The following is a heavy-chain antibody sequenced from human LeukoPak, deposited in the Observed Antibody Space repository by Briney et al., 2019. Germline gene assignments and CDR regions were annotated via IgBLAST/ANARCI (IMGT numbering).Heavy chain of an antibody. CDR3: AKGASSGYYHSLDY. D-gene: IGHD3-22*01. CDR2: ISGSGGST. J-gene: IGHJ4*02. V-gene: IGHV3-23*01. Sequence: GGSLRLSCAASGFTFSNHAMNWVRQAPGRGLEWVSGISGSGGSTYYADSVKGRFTISRDNSKNTLYLQMNSLRAEDTAVYYCAKGASSGYYHSLDYWGQGTLVTVSS. CDR1: GFTFSNHA.